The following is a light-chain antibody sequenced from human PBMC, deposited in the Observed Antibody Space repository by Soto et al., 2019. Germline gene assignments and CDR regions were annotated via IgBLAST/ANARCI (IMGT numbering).Light chain of an antibody. CDR2: RSD. Sequence: QSVLTQPPSASGTPGQRVTISCSGSSSNIGSNHVYWYQQFPGMAPKLLMYRSDQRPTGVPDRFPGSKSGTSASLAISGLRSDDEADYYCSARDDILSGVVFGGGTQLTVL. V-gene: IGLV1-47*01. CDR1: SSNIGSNH. CDR3: SARDDILSGVV. J-gene: IGLJ2*01.